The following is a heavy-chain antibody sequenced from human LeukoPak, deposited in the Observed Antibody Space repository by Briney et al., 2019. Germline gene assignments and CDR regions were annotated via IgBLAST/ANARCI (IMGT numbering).Heavy chain of an antibody. CDR2: FYHSGST. CDR1: GYSISSGYY. Sequence: SETLSLTCTVSGYSISSGYYWGWIRQPPGKGLEWIGSFYHSGSTYYNPSLKSRVTISVDTSKNQLSLKLSSVTAADTAVYYCARGVGLTQGGSFDYWGQGTLVTVSS. V-gene: IGHV4-38-2*02. J-gene: IGHJ4*02. D-gene: IGHD1-26*01. CDR3: ARGVGLTQGGSFDY.